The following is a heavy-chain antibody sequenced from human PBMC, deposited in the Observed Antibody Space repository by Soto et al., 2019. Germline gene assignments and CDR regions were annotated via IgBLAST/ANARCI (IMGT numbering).Heavy chain of an antibody. D-gene: IGHD5-12*01. Sequence: GGSLRLSCAASGYTFSSYSMNWVRQAPGKGLEWVSSISSSSSYIYYADSVKGRFTISRDNAKNSLYLQMNSLRAEDTAVYFFSIDGLGYSGYDYNYYYYMDVWGKGTTVTVSS. J-gene: IGHJ6*03. V-gene: IGHV3-21*01. CDR2: ISSSSSYI. CDR1: GYTFSSYS. CDR3: SIDGLGYSGYDYNYYYYMDV.